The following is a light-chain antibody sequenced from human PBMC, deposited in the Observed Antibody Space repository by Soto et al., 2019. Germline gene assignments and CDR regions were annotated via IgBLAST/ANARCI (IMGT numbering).Light chain of an antibody. CDR3: QKYSSVPV. V-gene: IGKV1-27*01. Sequence: DIQMTQSPPSLSASVGDRVTITCRASQDIRNFVAWYQQKPGKAPKLLIYAASTLQSGVPSRFSGSGSGTDFTHTINSLQPEDVATYSCQKYSSVPVFGPGTKVEIK. J-gene: IGKJ3*01. CDR1: QDIRNF. CDR2: AAS.